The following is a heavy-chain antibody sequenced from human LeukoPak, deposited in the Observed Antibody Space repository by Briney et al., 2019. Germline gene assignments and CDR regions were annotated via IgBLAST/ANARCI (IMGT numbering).Heavy chain of an antibody. J-gene: IGHJ4*02. CDR2: VNGDGTST. Sequence: LPGGCLRPACATSGFTFSSYWMHCVRQVPGKWLVWVSCVNGDGTSTSYADYVQGRFTISRDNAQNTLYLYMKSLRGDDTAIYFCVRSCSSGSCYGYKDYWGQGTLVTVSS. V-gene: IGHV3-74*01. D-gene: IGHD2-2*01. CDR1: GFTFSSYW. CDR3: VRSCSSGSCYGYKDY.